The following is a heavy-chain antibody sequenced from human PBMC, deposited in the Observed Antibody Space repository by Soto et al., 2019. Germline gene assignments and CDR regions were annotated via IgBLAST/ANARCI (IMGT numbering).Heavy chain of an antibody. V-gene: IGHV4-59*01. D-gene: IGHD3-10*01. CDR2: IYYSGNT. Sequence: PSETLSLTCDVSGASISSYYWSWIRQPPGKGLEWIGYIYYSGNTNYNPSLKSRVTMSVDTSKNQFSLNLTSVTAADTAVYFCARASYGSGNYYATYYFYAMDVWGHGTTVTVS. CDR1: GASISSYY. CDR3: ARASYGSGNYYATYYFYAMDV. J-gene: IGHJ6*02.